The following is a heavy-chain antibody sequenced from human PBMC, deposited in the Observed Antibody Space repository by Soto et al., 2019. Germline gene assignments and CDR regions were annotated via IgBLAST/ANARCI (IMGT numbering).Heavy chain of an antibody. CDR1: GCSFTTYW. CDR3: ARPTYSSNWSPADAFDV. Sequence: PGESLQISCKGSGCSFTTYWIGWVRQMHGRGLEWMGIIYPGDSDTRYSPSFQGQVTISVDKSISTAYLQWSSLKASDTAMYYCARPTYSSNWSPADAFDVWGQGTMVTVSS. V-gene: IGHV5-51*01. CDR2: IYPGDSDT. J-gene: IGHJ3*01. D-gene: IGHD6-13*01.